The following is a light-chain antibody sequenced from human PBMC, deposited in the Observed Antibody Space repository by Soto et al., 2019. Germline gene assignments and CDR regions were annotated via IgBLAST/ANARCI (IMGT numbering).Light chain of an antibody. J-gene: IGKJ1*01. Sequence: EVVMTQSPATLSVSPGERATLSCRASQSVSSNFAWYQQNPGQPPRLLIHGVSTSATGVPARFSGSASGTEFTLTLGSLQSEEVVVYYGQEYNNWPRTFGQGTKVYIK. CDR2: GVS. CDR1: QSVSSN. CDR3: QEYNNWPRT. V-gene: IGKV3-15*01.